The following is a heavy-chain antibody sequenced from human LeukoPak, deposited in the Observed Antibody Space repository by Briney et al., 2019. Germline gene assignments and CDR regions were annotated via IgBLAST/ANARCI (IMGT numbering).Heavy chain of an antibody. J-gene: IGHJ6*02. CDR2: INWNGGST. Sequence: GGSLRLSCAASGFTVSSNYMSWVRQAPGKGLEWVSGINWNGGSTGYADSVKGRFTISRDNAKNSLYLQMNSLRAEDTALYHCARDMVRGVNKYYYYGMDVWGQGTTVTVSS. V-gene: IGHV3-20*01. CDR3: ARDMVRGVNKYYYYGMDV. D-gene: IGHD3-10*01. CDR1: GFTVSSNY.